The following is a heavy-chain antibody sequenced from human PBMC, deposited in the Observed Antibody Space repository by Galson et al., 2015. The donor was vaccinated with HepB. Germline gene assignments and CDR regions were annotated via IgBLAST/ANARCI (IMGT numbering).Heavy chain of an antibody. CDR1: GGTFSSYA. CDR2: IIPIFGTA. J-gene: IGHJ4*02. D-gene: IGHD4-17*01. V-gene: IGHV1-69*13. CDR3: ARLVAGDYRFDY. Sequence: SVKVSCKASGGTFSSYAISWVRQAPGQGLEWMGGIIPIFGTANYAQKFQGRVTITADESTSTAYMELSSLRSEDTAVYYCARLVAGDYRFDYWGQGTLVTVSS.